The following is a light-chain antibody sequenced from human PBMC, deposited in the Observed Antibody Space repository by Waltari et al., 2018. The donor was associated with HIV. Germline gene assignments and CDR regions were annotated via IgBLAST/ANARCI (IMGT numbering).Light chain of an antibody. CDR3: SSRDNSGNHVV. Sequence: SSELTQDPAVSVALGQTVRITCQGDTLRNYSATWYQKKPGQAPLLVMYGKNNRPSGIPDRFSGSTSGNTASLTITGTQAEDEADYYCSSRDNSGNHVVFGGWTKLTVL. J-gene: IGLJ2*01. V-gene: IGLV3-19*01. CDR1: TLRNYS. CDR2: GKN.